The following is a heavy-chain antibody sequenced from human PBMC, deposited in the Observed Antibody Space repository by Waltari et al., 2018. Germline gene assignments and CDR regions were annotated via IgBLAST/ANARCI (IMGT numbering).Heavy chain of an antibody. V-gene: IGHV3-30*18. CDR1: GFIFSNYG. CDR2: ILCDGRDT. CDR3: AKDYPGNDDILTGYVSGVDY. D-gene: IGHD3-9*01. Sequence: QVQLVESGGGVVQPGGSLRLSCAASGFIFSNYGMHWVRQTPGKGLEWVAMILCDGRDTFHADSVKGRFTISRDKSRNTVYLQRNSLRPEDTAIYFCAKDYPGNDDILTGYVSGVDYWGQGTPVTVSS. J-gene: IGHJ4*02.